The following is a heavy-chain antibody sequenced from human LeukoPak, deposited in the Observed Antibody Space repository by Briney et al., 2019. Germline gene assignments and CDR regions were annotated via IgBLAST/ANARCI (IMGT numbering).Heavy chain of an antibody. V-gene: IGHV1-24*01. Sequence: ASVKVSCKVSGYTLTELSMHWVRQAPGKGLEWMGGFDPEDGETIYAQKFQGRGTMTEDTSADTAYMELSSLRSEDTAVYYCATNRVGYYYYYMDVWGKGTTVTISS. J-gene: IGHJ6*03. D-gene: IGHD1-14*01. CDR3: ATNRVGYYYYYMDV. CDR2: FDPEDGET. CDR1: GYTLTELS.